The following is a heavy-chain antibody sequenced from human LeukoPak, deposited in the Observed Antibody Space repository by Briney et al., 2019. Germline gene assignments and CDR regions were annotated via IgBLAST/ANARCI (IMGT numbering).Heavy chain of an antibody. CDR3: ARSRIQYSSINI. D-gene: IGHD6-13*01. CDR2: IYGGGDT. V-gene: IGHV3-66*02. CDR1: GVTVRRDY. Sequence: GGSLRLSCAASGVTVRRDYMSWVRQAPGKGLEWVSIIYGGGDTYYADSVKGRFTISRDNSKNTLYLQMNSLRAEDTAVYYCARSRIQYSSINIWGQGTMVTVPS. J-gene: IGHJ3*02.